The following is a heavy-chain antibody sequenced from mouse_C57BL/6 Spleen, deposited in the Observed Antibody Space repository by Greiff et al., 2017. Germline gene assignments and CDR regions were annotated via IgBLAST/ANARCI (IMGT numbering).Heavy chain of an antibody. CDR3: AREDYYGLYAMDY. CDR2: ISYDGSN. J-gene: IGHJ4*01. CDR1: GYSITSGYY. Sequence: EVKLEESGPGLVKPSQSLSLTCSVTGYSITSGYYWNWIRQFPGNKLEWMGYISYDGSNNYNPSLKNRISITRDTSKNQFFLKLNSVTTEDTATYYCAREDYYGLYAMDYWGQGTSVTVSS. D-gene: IGHD1-2*01. V-gene: IGHV3-6*01.